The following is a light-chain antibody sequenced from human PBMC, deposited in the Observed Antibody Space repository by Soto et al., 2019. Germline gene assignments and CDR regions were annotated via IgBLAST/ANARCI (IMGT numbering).Light chain of an antibody. Sequence: EIMLTQSPGTLSLSPVERATLSCRDSQSVSSTNLAWYQQKPGQAPRLLIYGASSRATGTPDRFSGSGSGTDFTLTISRLEPEDFVVYYCQQYGSSPLLTFGGGTKVEIK. CDR1: QSVSSTN. CDR2: GAS. CDR3: QQYGSSPLLT. J-gene: IGKJ4*01. V-gene: IGKV3-20*01.